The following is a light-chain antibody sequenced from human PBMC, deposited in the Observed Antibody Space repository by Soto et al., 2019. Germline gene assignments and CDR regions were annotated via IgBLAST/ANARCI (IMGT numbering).Light chain of an antibody. Sequence: IVMTQSPLSLSVTPGEASSISCMSSAILLHKNGYNYVDGYMQKPGQSPQLLIYLGSNRASGVPDRFSGSGSDTYFTLEISRVEADDVGVYYCMQPLENFRTFGQGTKVDIK. CDR2: LGS. CDR1: AILLHKNGYNY. CDR3: MQPLENFRT. V-gene: IGKV2-28*01. J-gene: IGKJ1*01.